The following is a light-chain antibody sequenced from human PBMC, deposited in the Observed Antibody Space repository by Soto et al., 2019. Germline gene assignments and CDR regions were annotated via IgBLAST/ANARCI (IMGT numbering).Light chain of an antibody. CDR3: QQYDNLLFT. CDR2: DAS. V-gene: IGKV1-33*01. Sequence: DIQMPQSPSSLSASVGDRVTITCQASQDISNYLNWYQQKPGKARKLLFYDASNLETGVPSRFSGSGSGTALSFTISSLQPEDIATYYCQQYDNLLFTFGPGTKVDI. CDR1: QDISNY. J-gene: IGKJ3*01.